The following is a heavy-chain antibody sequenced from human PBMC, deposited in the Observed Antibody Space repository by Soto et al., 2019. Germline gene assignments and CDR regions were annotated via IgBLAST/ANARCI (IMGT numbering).Heavy chain of an antibody. V-gene: IGHV3-7*01. J-gene: IGHJ3*02. D-gene: IGHD3-22*01. CDR2: IKPDGSEK. Sequence: EVQLVESGGGLVQPGGSLRLSCAASAFTLSSYWMSWVRQAPGKGLEWVANIKPDGSEKYYVDSVKGRFTISRDNTKNSLYRQMSTFRPEYTSIYYCARDYEEGFDIWGQGTLVTVSS. CDR1: AFTLSSYW. CDR3: ARDYEEGFDI.